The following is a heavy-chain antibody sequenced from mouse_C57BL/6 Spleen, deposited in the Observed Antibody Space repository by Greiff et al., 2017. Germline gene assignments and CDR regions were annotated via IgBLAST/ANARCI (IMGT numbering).Heavy chain of an antibody. V-gene: IGHV1-82*01. Sequence: QVQLQQSGPELVKPGASVKISCKASGYAFSSSWMNWVKQRPGKGLEWIGRIYPGDGDTNYNGKFKGKATLTADKSSSTAYMQLRSLTSEDSAVYVCARRVYGSSTDAMDYWGQGTSVTVSS. CDR3: ARRVYGSSTDAMDY. D-gene: IGHD1-1*01. J-gene: IGHJ4*01. CDR1: GYAFSSSW. CDR2: IYPGDGDT.